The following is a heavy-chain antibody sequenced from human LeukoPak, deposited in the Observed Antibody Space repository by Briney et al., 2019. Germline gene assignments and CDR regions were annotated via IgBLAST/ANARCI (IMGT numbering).Heavy chain of an antibody. Sequence: SETLSLTCAVSGGSISNSNFYWAWIRQSPGKGLEWIGSIYSSGSTYYNPSLKSRVTISVDTSKNQFSLKLSSVTAADTAVYYCARENKTPHDSSGYYYDAFDIWGQGTMVTVSS. CDR2: IYSSGST. CDR3: ARENKTPHDSSGYYYDAFDI. D-gene: IGHD3-22*01. V-gene: IGHV4-39*07. J-gene: IGHJ3*02. CDR1: GGSISNSNFY.